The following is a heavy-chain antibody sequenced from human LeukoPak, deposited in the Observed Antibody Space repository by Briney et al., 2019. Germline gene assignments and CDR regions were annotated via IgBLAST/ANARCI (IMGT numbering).Heavy chain of an antibody. Sequence: PSETLSLTCTVSGGSISTYYWNWIRQPPGKGLEWLGYISNTGTTIYNPSLKGRVTLSLNTSKNQFSLRLSSVTAADTAVYYCARGCAWHRGCLNCWGQGALVTVSS. D-gene: IGHD3-16*01. CDR3: ARGCAWHRGCLNC. CDR2: ISNTGTT. V-gene: IGHV4-59*01. CDR1: GGSISTYY. J-gene: IGHJ4*02.